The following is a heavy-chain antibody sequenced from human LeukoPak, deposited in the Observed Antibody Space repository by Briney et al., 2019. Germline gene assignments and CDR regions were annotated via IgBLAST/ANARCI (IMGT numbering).Heavy chain of an antibody. CDR3: ARVALSSGSQENYFDY. Sequence: GGSLRLSCAASGFTFSSYAMSWVRQAPGKGLEWASAISGSGGSTYYADSVKGRFTISRDNSKNTLYLQMNSLRAEDTAVYYCARVALSSGSQENYFDYWGQGTLVTVSS. D-gene: IGHD1-26*01. V-gene: IGHV3-23*01. J-gene: IGHJ4*02. CDR2: ISGSGGST. CDR1: GFTFSSYA.